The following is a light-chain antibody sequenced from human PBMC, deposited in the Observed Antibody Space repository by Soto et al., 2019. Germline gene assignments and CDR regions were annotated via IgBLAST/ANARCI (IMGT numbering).Light chain of an antibody. CDR1: QSISTW. V-gene: IGKV1-5*03. CDR3: QQYINRWT. J-gene: IGKJ1*01. CDR2: KAS. Sequence: DIQMTQSPSTLSASVLDRVTITCLASQSISTWLAWYQQKPGKAPKLLIYKASSLESGVPSRFSGSGSGTEFTLTISSLQPDDSATYYCQQYINRWTFGQGTKVDIK.